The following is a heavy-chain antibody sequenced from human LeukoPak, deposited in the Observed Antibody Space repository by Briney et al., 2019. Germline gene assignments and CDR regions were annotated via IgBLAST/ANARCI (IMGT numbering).Heavy chain of an antibody. CDR1: GGSISSGGYY. V-gene: IGHV4-31*03. Sequence: SETLSLTCTVSGGSISSGGYYWSWIRQHPGKGLEWIGYIYYSGSTYYNPSLKSRVTISVDTSKNQFSLKLSSVTAADTAVYYCARDGMGDDYTGGDYFDYWGQGTLVTVSS. CDR3: ARDGMGDDYTGGDYFDY. D-gene: IGHD5-24*01. J-gene: IGHJ4*02. CDR2: IYYSGST.